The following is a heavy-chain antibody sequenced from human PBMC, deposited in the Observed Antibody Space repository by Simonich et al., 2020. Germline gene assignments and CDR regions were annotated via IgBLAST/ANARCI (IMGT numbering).Heavy chain of an antibody. D-gene: IGHD1-20*01. J-gene: IGHJ4*02. V-gene: IGHV2-26*01. CDR2: IFSNDEK. CDR1: GFSLSNARMG. Sequence: QVTLKASGPVLVTPTETLTLTCTVSGFSLSNARMGVSWIRQPPGKALEWLAHIFSNDEKSYSTSLKSKLTISKDTSKSQVVLTMTNMDPVDTATDYCARTRQEYNWKALPDYWGQGTLVTVSS. CDR3: ARTRQEYNWKALPDY.